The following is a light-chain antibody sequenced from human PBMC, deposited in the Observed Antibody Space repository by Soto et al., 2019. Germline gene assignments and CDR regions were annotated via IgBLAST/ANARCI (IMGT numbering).Light chain of an antibody. J-gene: IGKJ1*01. CDR2: KAT. V-gene: IGKV1-5*03. Sequence: DIQLTQSPSTLSASVGDRVTITCRASQSVQTWLAWFQQKPGKAPKLLIYKATTLETGVPSRFSGSGSETEFTLTISSLQPDDLVTYYCQQYNKYFTFGQGTKVDI. CDR3: QQYNKYFT. CDR1: QSVQTW.